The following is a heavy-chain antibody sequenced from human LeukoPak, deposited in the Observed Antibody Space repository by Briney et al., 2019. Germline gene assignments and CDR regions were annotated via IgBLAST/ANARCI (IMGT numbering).Heavy chain of an antibody. Sequence: ASVKVSCKASGGTFSSYAISWVRQAPGQGLEWMGGIIPIFGTANYAQKFQGRVTITADESTSTAYMELSSLRSEDTAVYYCAAELVRGYYYYYMDVWGKGTTVTVSS. D-gene: IGHD6-6*01. CDR1: GGTFSSYA. J-gene: IGHJ6*03. CDR2: IIPIFGTA. CDR3: AAELVRGYYYYYMDV. V-gene: IGHV1-69*13.